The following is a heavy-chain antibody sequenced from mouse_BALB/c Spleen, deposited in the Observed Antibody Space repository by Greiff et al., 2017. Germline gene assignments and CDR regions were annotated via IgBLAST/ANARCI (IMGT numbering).Heavy chain of an antibody. D-gene: IGHD2-1*01. Sequence: EVQGVESGGGLVKPGGSLKLSCAASGFAFSSYDMSWVRQTPEKRLEWVAYISSGGGSTYYPDTVKGRFTISRDNAKNTLYLQMSSLKSEDTAMYYCARHNYGNSRAFAYWGQGTLVTVSA. J-gene: IGHJ3*01. CDR2: ISSGGGST. CDR3: ARHNYGNSRAFAY. V-gene: IGHV5-12-1*01. CDR1: GFAFSSYD.